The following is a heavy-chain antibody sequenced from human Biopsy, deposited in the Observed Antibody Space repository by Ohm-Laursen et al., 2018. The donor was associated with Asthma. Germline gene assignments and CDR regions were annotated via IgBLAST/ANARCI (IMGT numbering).Heavy chain of an antibody. J-gene: IGHJ4*02. CDR1: GYTVTRYA. V-gene: IGHV7-4-1*02. Sequence: ASVKVSCKASGYTVTRYAINWVRQAPGQGLEWMGWINTNTGNPTYAQGLTGRFVFSLDTSVNTAHLQISSLKAEDTAVYFCARMISYYDEMRAPFFDYWGQGTLVTASS. CDR3: ARMISYYDEMRAPFFDY. D-gene: IGHD3-16*01. CDR2: INTNTGNP.